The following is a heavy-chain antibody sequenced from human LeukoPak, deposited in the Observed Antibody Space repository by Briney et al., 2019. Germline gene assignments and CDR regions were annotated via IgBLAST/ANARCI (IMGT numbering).Heavy chain of an antibody. CDR2: INDDAKNT. D-gene: IGHD6-6*01. Sequence: GGPLRLSCAASGFTFGTYGMNWVRQAPGKGLVWVSAINDDAKNTFYADSVKGRFTISRDNSKNTPYLQMSSLTVEDTAIYYCAKRVPYGSSAVYFDSWGQGTLVTVSS. J-gene: IGHJ4*02. V-gene: IGHV3-23*01. CDR1: GFTFGTYG. CDR3: AKRVPYGSSAVYFDS.